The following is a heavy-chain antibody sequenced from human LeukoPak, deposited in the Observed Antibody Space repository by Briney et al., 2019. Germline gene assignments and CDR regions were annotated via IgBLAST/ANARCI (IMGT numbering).Heavy chain of an antibody. CDR2: ISGSGGST. CDR1: GFTFSSYA. D-gene: IGHD3-22*01. V-gene: IGHV3-23*01. J-gene: IGHJ5*02. Sequence: GGSLSLSCAASGFTFSSYAMSWVRQAPGKGLEWVSAISGSGGSTYYADSVKGRFTISRDNSKNTLYLQMNSLRAEDTAVYYCAKESYDSSGYFPGDWFDPWGQGTLVTVSS. CDR3: AKESYDSSGYFPGDWFDP.